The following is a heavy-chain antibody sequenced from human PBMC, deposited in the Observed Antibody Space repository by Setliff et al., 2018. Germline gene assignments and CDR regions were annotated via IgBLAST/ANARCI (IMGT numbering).Heavy chain of an antibody. CDR3: ARNWATAQHYYYGMDV. J-gene: IGHJ6*02. CDR2: IWNDGSNK. V-gene: IGHV3-33*01. Sequence: GGSLRLSCVASGFTFSDYGMHWVRQAPGKGLEWVALIWNDGSNKFYGDSVKGRFTISRDNSKNTLYLQMNSLRAEDTAVYYCARNWATAQHYYYGMDVWGQGTTVTVSS. D-gene: IGHD2-21*02. CDR1: GFTFSDYG.